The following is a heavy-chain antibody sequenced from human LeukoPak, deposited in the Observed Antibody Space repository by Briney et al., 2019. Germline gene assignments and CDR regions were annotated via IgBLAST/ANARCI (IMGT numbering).Heavy chain of an antibody. J-gene: IGHJ3*02. CDR1: GFTFSDYF. D-gene: IGHD1-26*01. Sequence: GGSLRLSCAASGFTFSDYFMSWIRQAPGKGLEWVSYISSSGSTIYYADSVKGRFTISRDNANNSLCLQMNSLRAEDTAVYYCARDLIVGATAGAFDIWGQGTMVTVSS. CDR3: ARDLIVGATAGAFDI. CDR2: ISSSGSTI. V-gene: IGHV3-11*01.